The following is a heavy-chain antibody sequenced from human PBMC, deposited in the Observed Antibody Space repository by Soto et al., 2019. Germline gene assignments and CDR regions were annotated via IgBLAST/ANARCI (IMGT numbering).Heavy chain of an antibody. CDR2: ISAGGGST. V-gene: IGHV3-23*01. Sequence: EVQLLESGGGLVQPGGSLRLSCAASGFAFSTYAMSWVRQAPGKGLEWVSAISAGGGSTYYADSVKGRFTISRDNSKNTLYVQMNRLRAEDTAVYYCAKVLSSNYYLPDYWGQGTLVTVSS. J-gene: IGHJ4*02. CDR1: GFAFSTYA. D-gene: IGHD4-4*01. CDR3: AKVLSSNYYLPDY.